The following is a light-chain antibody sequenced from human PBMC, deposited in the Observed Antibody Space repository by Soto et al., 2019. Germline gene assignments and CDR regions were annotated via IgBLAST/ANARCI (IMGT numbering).Light chain of an antibody. J-gene: IGKJ4*01. CDR2: DAS. CDR3: QHYDNLMLT. CDR1: QDISNY. V-gene: IGKV1-33*01. Sequence: DIQMTQSPSSLSAFVGDRVTITCQASQDISNYLNWYQQKPGKAPKLLIYDASNLETGVPSRFSGSGSGTDFTFTISSLQPEDIATYYCQHYDNLMLTFGGGTKVEIK.